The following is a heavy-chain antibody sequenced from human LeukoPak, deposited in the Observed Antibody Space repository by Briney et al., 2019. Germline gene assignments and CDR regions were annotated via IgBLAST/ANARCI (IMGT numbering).Heavy chain of an antibody. V-gene: IGHV4-34*01. CDR2: INNSGST. J-gene: IGHJ4*02. CDR3: VRDIAAAGGFDY. Sequence: PSETLSLTCGVYGGSFSGYYWSWIRQPPGKGLEWIGEINNSGSTNYSPSLKSRVTISVDTSKNQFSLKLSSVTAADTAVYYCVRDIAAAGGFDYWGQGTLVTVSS. D-gene: IGHD6-13*01. CDR1: GGSFSGYY.